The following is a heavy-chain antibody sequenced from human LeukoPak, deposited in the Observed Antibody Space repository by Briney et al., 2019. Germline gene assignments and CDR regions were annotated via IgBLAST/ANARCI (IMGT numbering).Heavy chain of an antibody. CDR3: ARDGAVDYDFWSGPRDYGMDV. J-gene: IGHJ6*02. Sequence: GGSLRLSCVASGFPFSSYWMTWVRQAPGKGLEWVANIKQDGSKKSYVDSVKGRFTISRDNAKNSLYLQMNSLRAEDTAVYYCARDGAVDYDFWSGPRDYGMDVWGQGTTVTVSS. D-gene: IGHD3-3*01. CDR2: IKQDGSKK. CDR1: GFPFSSYW. V-gene: IGHV3-7*03.